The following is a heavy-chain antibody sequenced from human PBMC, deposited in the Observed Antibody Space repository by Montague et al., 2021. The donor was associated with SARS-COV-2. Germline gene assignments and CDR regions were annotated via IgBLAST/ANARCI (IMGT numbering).Heavy chain of an antibody. Sequence: SETRSLTCTVSGGSISSHFWSFIRQPPGKGLEWIGYINSNGGTDDNPSLRSRLTMSVDTSKNQFSLQLRSMTPADTAVYFCARATSVRGAVSWFDPWGQGILVTVSS. CDR3: ARATSVRGAVSWFDP. CDR2: INSNGGT. V-gene: IGHV4-59*11. J-gene: IGHJ5*02. CDR1: GGSISSHF. D-gene: IGHD3-10*01.